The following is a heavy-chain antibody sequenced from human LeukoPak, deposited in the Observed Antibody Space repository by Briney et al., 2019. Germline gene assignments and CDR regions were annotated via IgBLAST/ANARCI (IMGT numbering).Heavy chain of an antibody. D-gene: IGHD3-10*01. J-gene: IGHJ4*02. CDR1: GFTFSSYG. V-gene: IGHV3-30*03. CDR2: ISYDGSNK. Sequence: GGSLRLSCAASGFTFSSYGMHWVRQAPGKGLEWVAVISYDGSNKYYADSVKGRFTISRDNSENTLYVQMNSLRAEDTAVYYCAGHHTRGSAQRVDYWGRGTLVTVSS. CDR3: AGHHTRGSAQRVDY.